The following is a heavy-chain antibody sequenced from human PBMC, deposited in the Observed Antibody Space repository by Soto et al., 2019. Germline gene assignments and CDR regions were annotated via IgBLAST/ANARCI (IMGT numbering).Heavy chain of an antibody. CDR3: ATSLANYDFRSTALYYFDY. CDR1: GGTFSSYA. V-gene: IGHV1-69*06. D-gene: IGHD3-3*01. CDR2: IIPIFGTA. J-gene: IGHJ4*02. Sequence: ASVKVSCKASGGTFSSYAISWVRQAPGHGLEWMGGIIPIFGTANYAQKFQGRVTITADKSTSTAYMELSSLRSEDTAVYYCATSLANYDFRSTALYYFDYWGQGTLVTVSS.